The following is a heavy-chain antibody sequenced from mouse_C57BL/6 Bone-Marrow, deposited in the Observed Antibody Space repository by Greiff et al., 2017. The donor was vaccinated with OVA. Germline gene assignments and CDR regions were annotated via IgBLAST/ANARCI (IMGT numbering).Heavy chain of an antibody. D-gene: IGHD1-1*01. J-gene: IGHJ1*03. CDR1: GFNIKNTY. Sequence: VQLQQSVAELVRPGASVKLSCTASGFNIKNTYMHWVKQRPEQGLEWIGRIAPANGNTNYAPKFQGKATITADTSSNTAYLQLSSLTSEDTAIYYCARWGATVVARDWYFDVWGTGTTVTVSS. CDR3: ARWGATVVARDWYFDV. V-gene: IGHV14-3*01. CDR2: IAPANGNT.